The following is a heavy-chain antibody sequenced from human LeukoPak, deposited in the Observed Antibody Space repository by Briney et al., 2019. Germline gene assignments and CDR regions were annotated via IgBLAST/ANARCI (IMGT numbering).Heavy chain of an antibody. D-gene: IGHD3-22*01. V-gene: IGHV4-34*01. CDR2: INHSGST. J-gene: IGHJ4*02. CDR1: GGSFSGYY. CDR3: ARGLHYYDSSRYFDY. Sequence: SETLSLTCAVYGGSFSGYYWSWIRQPPGKGLEWIGEINHSGSTNYNPSLKSRVTISVDTSKNQFSLKLSSVTAADTAVYYCARGLHYYDSSRYFDYWDQGTLVTVSS.